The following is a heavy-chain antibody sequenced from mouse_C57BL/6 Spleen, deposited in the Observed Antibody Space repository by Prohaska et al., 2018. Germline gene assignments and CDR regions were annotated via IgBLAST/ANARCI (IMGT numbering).Heavy chain of an antibody. CDR3: ASRGNYYAMDY. CDR1: GYTFTDYY. D-gene: IGHD3-1*01. CDR2: INPNNGGT. V-gene: IGHV1-26*01. Sequence: SVKISCKASGYTFTDYYMNWVKQSHGKSLEWIGDINPNNGGTSYNQKFKGNATLTVDKSSSTAYMELRSLTSEDSAVYYCASRGNYYAMDYWGQGTSVTVSS. J-gene: IGHJ4*01.